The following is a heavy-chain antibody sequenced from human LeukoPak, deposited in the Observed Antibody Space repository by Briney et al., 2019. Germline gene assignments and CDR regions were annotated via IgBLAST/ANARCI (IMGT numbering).Heavy chain of an antibody. J-gene: IGHJ5*02. CDR1: GFTFRIYW. CDR3: ARLLVATPGVDP. V-gene: IGHV3-7*01. Sequence: PGGSLRLSCAASGFTFRIYWMSWVRQAPGKGPEWVATIKENESKEYYVDSVKGRFTISRDNAKNSLCLQMNSLGGEDTAVYYCARLLVATPGVDPWGQGTLVTVSS. D-gene: IGHD5-12*01. CDR2: IKENESKE.